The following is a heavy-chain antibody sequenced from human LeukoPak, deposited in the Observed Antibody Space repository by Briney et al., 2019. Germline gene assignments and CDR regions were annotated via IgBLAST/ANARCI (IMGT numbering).Heavy chain of an antibody. CDR2: INAGNGNT. J-gene: IGHJ4*02. V-gene: IGHV1-3*03. CDR3: ARIPVGATWFDY. Sequence: ASVKVSCKASGYTFTSYAMHWVRQAPGQRLEWMGWINAGNGNTKYSQEFQGRVTMTRDMSTSTVYMELSSLRSEDTAVYYCARIPVGATWFDYWGQGTLVTVSS. CDR1: GYTFTSYA. D-gene: IGHD1-26*01.